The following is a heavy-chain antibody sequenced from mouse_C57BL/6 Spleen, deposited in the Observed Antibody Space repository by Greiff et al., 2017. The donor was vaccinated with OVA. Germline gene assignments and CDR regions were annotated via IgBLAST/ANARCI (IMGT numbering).Heavy chain of an antibody. CDR3: TRDQDYGSSSHAMDY. Sequence: EVQVVESGEGLVKPGGSLKLSCAASGFTFSSYAMSWVRQTPEKRLEWVAYISSGGDYIYYADTVKGRFTISRDNARNTLYLQMSSLKSEDTAMYYCTRDQDYGSSSHAMDYWGQGTSVTVSS. V-gene: IGHV5-9-1*02. J-gene: IGHJ4*01. CDR2: ISSGGDYI. D-gene: IGHD1-1*01. CDR1: GFTFSSYA.